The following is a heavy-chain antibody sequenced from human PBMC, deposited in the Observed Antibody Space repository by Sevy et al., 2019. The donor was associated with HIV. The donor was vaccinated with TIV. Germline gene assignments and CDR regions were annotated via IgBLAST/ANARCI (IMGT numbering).Heavy chain of an antibody. J-gene: IGHJ4*02. CDR3: AIDRSSGSFKEVDY. CDR2: IWYDGSNK. D-gene: IGHD1-26*01. Sequence: GGSLRLSCAASGFTFSSYGMHWVRQAPGKGLEWEAVIWYDGSNKYYADSVKSRFTISRDNSKNTLYLQMNSLRAEDTAVYYCAIDRSSGSFKEVDYWGQGTLVTVSS. V-gene: IGHV3-33*01. CDR1: GFTFSSYG.